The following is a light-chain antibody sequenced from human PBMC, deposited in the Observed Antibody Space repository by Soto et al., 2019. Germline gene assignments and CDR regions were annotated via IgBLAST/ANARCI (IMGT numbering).Light chain of an antibody. Sequence: EIVLTQSPGTLSLSPGERATLSCRASQSLTNNYLAWYQQKPGQAPRLLIYAASSRATGIPDRFSGSGSETDFTLTISRLEPEDFAVYYCQQYGSSPPVTFGGGTNVEIK. CDR1: QSLTNNY. CDR2: AAS. J-gene: IGKJ4*01. CDR3: QQYGSSPPVT. V-gene: IGKV3-20*01.